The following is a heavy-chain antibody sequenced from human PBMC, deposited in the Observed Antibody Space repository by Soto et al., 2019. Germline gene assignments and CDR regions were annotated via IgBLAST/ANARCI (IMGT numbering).Heavy chain of an antibody. Sequence: GASVKVSCKASGYTFTSYAMHWVRQAPGQRLEWMGWINAGNGNTKYSQKFQGRVTMTTDTSTSTAYMELRSLRSDDTAVYYCARASGSSYWFDPWGQGTLVTVSS. D-gene: IGHD1-26*01. CDR1: GYTFTSYA. CDR2: INAGNGNT. V-gene: IGHV1-3*01. CDR3: ARASGSSYWFDP. J-gene: IGHJ5*02.